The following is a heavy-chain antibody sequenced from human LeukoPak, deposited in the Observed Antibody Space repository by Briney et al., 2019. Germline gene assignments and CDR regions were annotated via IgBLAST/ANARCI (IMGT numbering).Heavy chain of an antibody. CDR1: GFTFNRYW. CDR3: ARDRYSSSWYVYYYYGMDV. CDR2: ISPDGNSA. D-gene: IGHD6-13*01. J-gene: IGHJ6*02. V-gene: IGHV3-74*03. Sequence: GGSLRLSCAASGFTFNRYWMHWVRQAPGKGLVWVSRISPDGNSATYADSVKGRFTISRANAKNTLYLQMNSLRAEDTAVYYCARDRYSSSWYVYYYYGMDVWGQGTTVTVSS.